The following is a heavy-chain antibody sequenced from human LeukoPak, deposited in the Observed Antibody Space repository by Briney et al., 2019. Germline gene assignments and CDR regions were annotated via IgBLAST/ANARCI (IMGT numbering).Heavy chain of an antibody. J-gene: IGHJ4*02. CDR1: GYTFTGYY. Sequence: ASVKVSCKASGYTFTGYYMHWVRQAPGQGLEWMGWINPNSGGANYAQKFQGRVTMTRDTSISTAYMELSRLRSDDTAVYYCARDLDHASRPFDYWGQGTLVTVSS. CDR3: ARDLDHASRPFDY. CDR2: INPNSGGA. V-gene: IGHV1-2*02.